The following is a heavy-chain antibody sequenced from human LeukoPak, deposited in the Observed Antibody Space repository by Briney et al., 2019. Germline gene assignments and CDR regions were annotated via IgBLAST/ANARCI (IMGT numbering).Heavy chain of an antibody. CDR2: ISSSGSTI. Sequence: GGSLRLSCAASGFTFSDYYMSWIRQAPGKGLEWVSYISSSGSTIYYADSVKGRFTISRDNAKNSLYLQMNSLRAEDTAVYYCARDRCSGGSCRHDYYYYGMDVRGQGTTVTVSS. V-gene: IGHV3-11*01. D-gene: IGHD2-15*01. J-gene: IGHJ6*02. CDR1: GFTFSDYY. CDR3: ARDRCSGGSCRHDYYYYGMDV.